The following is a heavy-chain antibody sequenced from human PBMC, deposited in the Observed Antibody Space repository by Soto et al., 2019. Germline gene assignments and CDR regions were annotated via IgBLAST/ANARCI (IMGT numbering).Heavy chain of an antibody. Sequence: QVQLVESGGGVVQPGRSLRLSCAASGFTFSSYGMHWVRQAPGKGLEWVAVISYDGSNNYYADSVKGRFTISRDNSKNTLYVQMNSLRAEDTAVYYCAKDTLRRAVTTLDYWGQGTLVTVSS. V-gene: IGHV3-30*18. CDR2: ISYDGSNN. J-gene: IGHJ4*02. CDR3: AKDTLRRAVTTLDY. CDR1: GFTFSSYG. D-gene: IGHD4-17*01.